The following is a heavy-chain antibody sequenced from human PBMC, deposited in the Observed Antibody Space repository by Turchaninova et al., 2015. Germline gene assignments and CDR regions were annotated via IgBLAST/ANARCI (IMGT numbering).Heavy chain of an antibody. J-gene: IGHJ4*02. V-gene: IGHV4-39*07. CDR3: ATTGNSGDYDY. D-gene: IGHD2-15*01. CDR2: IDYTVGT. CDR1: GGSISGSPYY. Sequence: QLQLQESGPGLVKPSETLSLTCTVSGGSISGSPYYWLWIPQPPGKGLEGIGAIDYTVGTYYTPSLKSRVTISVDTSKNQFSLNLRSVTAAGTAVYYCATTGNSGDYDYWGQGTLVTVSS.